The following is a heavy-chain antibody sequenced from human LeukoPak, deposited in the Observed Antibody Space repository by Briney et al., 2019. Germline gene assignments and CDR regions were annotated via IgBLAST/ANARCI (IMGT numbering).Heavy chain of an antibody. D-gene: IGHD3-10*01. CDR2: ISGSGGST. J-gene: IGHJ6*04. Sequence: GGSLRLSCAASGFTFSSYAMSWVRQAPGKGLEWVSAISGSGGSTYYADSVKGRFTISRDNSKNTLCLQMNSLRAEDTAVYYCAKDFNVLLWFGEPRLYGMDVWGKGTTVTVSS. V-gene: IGHV3-23*01. CDR1: GFTFSSYA. CDR3: AKDFNVLLWFGEPRLYGMDV.